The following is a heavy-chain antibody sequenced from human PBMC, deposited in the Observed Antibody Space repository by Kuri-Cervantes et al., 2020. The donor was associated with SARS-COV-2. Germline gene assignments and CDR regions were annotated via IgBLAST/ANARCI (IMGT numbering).Heavy chain of an antibody. Sequence: GESLKILCAASGFTFSSYSMNWVHQAPGKGLEWVSSISSSSSYIYYADSVKSRFTISRDNAKNSLDLQMSSLRAEDTAVYYCARDLRLRKSLDYWGQGTLVTVSS. J-gene: IGHJ4*02. CDR3: ARDLRLRKSLDY. V-gene: IGHV3-21*01. CDR2: ISSSSSYI. CDR1: GFTFSSYS.